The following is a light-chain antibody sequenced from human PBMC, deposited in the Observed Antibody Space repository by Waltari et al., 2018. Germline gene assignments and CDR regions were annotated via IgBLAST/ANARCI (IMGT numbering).Light chain of an antibody. CDR2: DAS. V-gene: IGKV3-11*01. J-gene: IGKJ1*01. CDR1: QSVSSS. Sequence: EIVLTQSPATLSLSPGERATPSCRASQSVSSSLAWYQQKPGQAPRLLIYDASNRATGIPARFSGSGSGTDFTLTISSLEPEDFAVYYCQQRSNWPTWTFGQGTKVEIK. CDR3: QQRSNWPTWT.